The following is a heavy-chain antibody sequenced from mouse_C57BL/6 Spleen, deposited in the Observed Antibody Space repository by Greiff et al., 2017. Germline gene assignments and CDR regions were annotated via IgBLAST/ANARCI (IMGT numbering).Heavy chain of an antibody. CDR3: THYYYGSSIPCDY. CDR1: GFNIKDDY. V-gene: IGHV14-4*01. Sequence: EVQLQQSGAELVRPGASVKLSCTASGFNIKDDYMHWVKQRPEQGLEWIGWIDPENGDTEYASKFQGKATITADTSSNTAYLQLSSLTSEDTAVYYCTHYYYGSSIPCDYWGQGTTLTVSS. J-gene: IGHJ2*01. D-gene: IGHD1-1*01. CDR2: IDPENGDT.